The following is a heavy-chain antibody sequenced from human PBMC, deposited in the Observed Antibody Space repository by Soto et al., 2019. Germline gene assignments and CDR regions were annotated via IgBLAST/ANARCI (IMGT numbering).Heavy chain of an antibody. CDR3: AREVVTANSLDY. V-gene: IGHV3-21*01. CDR1: GFSFSSYA. Sequence: AGSLRLSCAASGFSFSSYAMSWVRQAPGKGLEWVSIIGSGGGYIHYADSVKGRFTISRDNAKNSLYLQMNSLRAEDTAVYYCAREVVTANSLDYWGQGTLVTVSS. J-gene: IGHJ4*02. CDR2: IGSGGGYI. D-gene: IGHD2-21*02.